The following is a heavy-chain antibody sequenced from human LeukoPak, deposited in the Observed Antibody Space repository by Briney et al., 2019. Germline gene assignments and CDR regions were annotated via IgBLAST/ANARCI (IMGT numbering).Heavy chain of an antibody. CDR2: INTDGSST. J-gene: IGHJ4*02. D-gene: IGHD3-16*01. CDR3: ARDPGAYFDY. CDR1: GFTFTNYW. V-gene: IGHV3-74*01. Sequence: GGSLRLSCAASGFTFTNYWMHWVRQAPGKGLVWVSHINTDGSSTNYADSVKGRFTISRDNAKNTLYLQMNSLRAEDTAVYYCARDPGAYFDYWGQGTLVTVSS.